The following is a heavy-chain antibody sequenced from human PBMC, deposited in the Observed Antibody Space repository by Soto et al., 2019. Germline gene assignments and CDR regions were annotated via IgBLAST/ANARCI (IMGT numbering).Heavy chain of an antibody. CDR3: ARDRRKGGMDV. J-gene: IGHJ6*02. Sequence: SETLSLTCTVSGGSVSSGSYYWSWIRQPPGKGLEWIGYIYYSGSTNYNPSLKSRVTISVDTSKNQFSLKLSSVTAADTAVYYCARDRRKGGMDVCCQGTTVTVS. CDR2: IYYSGST. V-gene: IGHV4-61*01. CDR1: GGSVSSGSYY.